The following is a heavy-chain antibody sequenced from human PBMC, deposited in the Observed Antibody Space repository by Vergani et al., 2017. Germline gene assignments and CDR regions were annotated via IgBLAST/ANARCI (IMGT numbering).Heavy chain of an antibody. CDR1: GFTFSSYA. CDR2: ISGSGGST. CDR3: AKDITMIVELTRP. J-gene: IGHJ5*02. Sequence: EVQLLESGGGLVQPGGSLRLSCAASGFTFSSYAMSWVRQAPGKGLEWVSAISGSGGSTYYADSVKGRFTIARDNSKNTRYLQMNSLRAGATAVYYCAKDITMIVELTRPWGQGTLVTVSS. D-gene: IGHD3-22*01. V-gene: IGHV3-23*01.